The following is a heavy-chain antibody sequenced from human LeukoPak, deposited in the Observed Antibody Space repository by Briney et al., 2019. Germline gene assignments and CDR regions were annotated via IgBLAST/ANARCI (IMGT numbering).Heavy chain of an antibody. CDR1: GFTVSSNY. D-gene: IGHD1-26*01. V-gene: IGHV3-53*01. J-gene: IGHJ4*02. Sequence: GGSLRLSCAASGFTVSSNYMSWVRQGPGKGLECVSVISNDGDTYYADSVKGRFTISRDTSKNTLYLQMNSLRAEDTAVYYCARGIVGATGGYYFDYWGQGTLVTVSS. CDR3: ARGIVGATGGYYFDY. CDR2: ISNDGDT.